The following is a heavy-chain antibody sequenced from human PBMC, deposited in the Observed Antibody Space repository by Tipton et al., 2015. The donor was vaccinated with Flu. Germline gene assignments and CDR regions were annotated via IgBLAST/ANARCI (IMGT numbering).Heavy chain of an antibody. CDR1: GASVSNHY. CDR3: ARAVGSSSSC. J-gene: IGHJ4*02. V-gene: IGHV3-7*01. Sequence: LSLTCTVSGASVSNHYWSWIRQPPGKGLEWVANIKQDGNEKYYVDSVKGRFTISRDNAKNSLYLQMNSLRPEDTAVYYCARAVGSSSSCWGQGTLVTVSS. CDR2: IKQDGNEK. D-gene: IGHD6-6*01.